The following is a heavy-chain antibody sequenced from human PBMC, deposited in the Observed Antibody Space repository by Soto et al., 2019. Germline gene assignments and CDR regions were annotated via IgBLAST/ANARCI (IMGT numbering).Heavy chain of an antibody. CDR2: ISYDGGHK. V-gene: IGHV3-30*18. CDR3: AKLGLAEVRVATVVDV. Sequence: QVQLVESGGGVVQPGRSLTLSCAASGFIFSKYGVHWVRQTPGKGLEWVALISYDGGHKFYTDSVKGRFTISRDNSKNTLLLQRNSLRSEDTAVYYCAKLGLAEVRVATVVDVWGQGTTVIVSS. CDR1: GFIFSKYG. D-gene: IGHD2-15*01. J-gene: IGHJ6*02.